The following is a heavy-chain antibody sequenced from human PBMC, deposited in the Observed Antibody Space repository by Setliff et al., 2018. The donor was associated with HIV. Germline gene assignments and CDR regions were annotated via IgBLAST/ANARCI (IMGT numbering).Heavy chain of an antibody. J-gene: IGHJ3*02. CDR1: GFTFSSYE. CDR2: ISSSGRTL. D-gene: IGHD6-19*01. Sequence: GGSLRLSCAASGFTFSSYEMNWVRQAPGKGLEWVSYISSSGRTLYYADSVKGRFTISRDNAKNSLYLQMNSLRAEDTAVYYCARRSSGWYQAFDIWGQGTMVTVSS. V-gene: IGHV3-48*03. CDR3: ARRSSGWYQAFDI.